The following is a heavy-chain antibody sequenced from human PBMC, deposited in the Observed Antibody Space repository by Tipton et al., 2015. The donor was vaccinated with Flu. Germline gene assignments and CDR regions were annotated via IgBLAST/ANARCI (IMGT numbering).Heavy chain of an antibody. V-gene: IGHV4-31*03. CDR2: IYYSGST. Sequence: TLSLTCTVSGASISSGGAYWTWIRQHPGKGLEWIGCIYYSGSTYYNPSLQSRVSISVDTSKNQFSLKLNSVTAADTAVYYCARRDYSNYVSEPKNWFDSWGQGTLLIVSS. J-gene: IGHJ5*01. D-gene: IGHD4-11*01. CDR1: GASISSGGAY. CDR3: ARRDYSNYVSEPKNWFDS.